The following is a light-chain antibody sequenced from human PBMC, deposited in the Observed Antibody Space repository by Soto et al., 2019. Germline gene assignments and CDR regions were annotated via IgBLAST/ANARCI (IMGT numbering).Light chain of an antibody. CDR2: LNSDGSH. CDR3: QTWGTGIRV. V-gene: IGLV4-69*01. CDR1: SGHSSYA. Sequence: QLVLTQSPSASAPLGASVKLTCTLSSGHSSYAIEWHQQQPEKGPRYLMKLNSDGSHSKGDGSPDRFSGSSSGAERYLTISSLQSEDEADYYCQTWGTGIRVFGGGTKLTVL. J-gene: IGLJ3*02.